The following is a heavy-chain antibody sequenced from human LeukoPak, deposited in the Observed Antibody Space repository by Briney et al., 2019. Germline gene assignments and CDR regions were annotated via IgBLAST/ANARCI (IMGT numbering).Heavy chain of an antibody. Sequence: GGSLRLSCAASGFTFSSYAMHWVRQAPGKGLEGVAVISYDGSNKYYADSVKGRFTISRDNSKNTLYLQMNSLRAEDTAVYYCARTPEDIVATPYYFDYWGQGTLVTVSS. CDR1: GFTFSSYA. V-gene: IGHV3-30-3*01. CDR3: ARTPEDIVATPYYFDY. CDR2: ISYDGSNK. J-gene: IGHJ4*02. D-gene: IGHD5-12*01.